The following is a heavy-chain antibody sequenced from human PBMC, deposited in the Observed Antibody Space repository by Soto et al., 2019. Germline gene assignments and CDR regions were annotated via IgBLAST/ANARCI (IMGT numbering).Heavy chain of an antibody. V-gene: IGHV3-15*01. D-gene: IGHD1-1*01. CDR2: IKSKTDGGTR. Sequence: EVHVVESGGDLVKPGGSLRLSCATSGFIFSSAWMSWVRQAPGKGLEWVGRIKSKTDGGTRDYAAPVKGRFNISRADSKNMLYLQMNSLKAEDTAVYYCVEGWNDFWGQGTLVTVSS. CDR3: VEGWNDF. CDR1: GFIFSSAW. J-gene: IGHJ4*02.